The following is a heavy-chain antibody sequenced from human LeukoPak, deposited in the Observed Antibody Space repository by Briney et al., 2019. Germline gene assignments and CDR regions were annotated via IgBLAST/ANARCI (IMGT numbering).Heavy chain of an antibody. D-gene: IGHD2-21*02. J-gene: IGHJ4*02. CDR1: GGSISSYY. CDR2: IFYSGST. CDR3: ARPGNCGGDCHFDY. Sequence: SETLSLTCTVSGGSISSYYWSWIRQPPGKGLEWIGYIFYSGSTNYNPSLKSRVTISVDTSKNQFSLKLSSVTAADTAVYYCARPGNCGGDCHFDYWGQGTLVTVSS. V-gene: IGHV4-59*08.